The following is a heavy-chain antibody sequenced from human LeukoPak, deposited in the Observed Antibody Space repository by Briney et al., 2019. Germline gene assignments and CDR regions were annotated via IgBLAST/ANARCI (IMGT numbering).Heavy chain of an antibody. V-gene: IGHV3-72*01. CDR2: TRNKANSYTT. CDR1: GFTFSDHY. J-gene: IGHJ4*02. D-gene: IGHD3-3*01. CDR3: ARGVYDFWSGFVRLSHYYFDY. Sequence: PGGSLRLSCAASGFTFSDHYMDWVRQAPGKGLEWVGRTRNKANSYTTEYAASVKGRFTISRDDSKNSLYLQMNSLKTEDTAVYYCARGVYDFWSGFVRLSHYYFDYWGQGTLVTVSS.